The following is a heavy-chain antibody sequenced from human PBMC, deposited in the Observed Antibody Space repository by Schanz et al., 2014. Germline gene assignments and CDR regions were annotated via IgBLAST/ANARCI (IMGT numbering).Heavy chain of an antibody. CDR3: ARGGSGSHYRLDY. V-gene: IGHV3-48*01. D-gene: IGHD1-26*01. Sequence: EVHLLESGGGLVQPGGSLRLSCAASGFTFSSYAMSWVRQAPGKGLEWVSYVSRSTPDIYYADSMKGRFTVSRDNAENALYLQMNSLRAEDTGLYFCARGGSGSHYRLDYWGQGTLVTVSS. J-gene: IGHJ4*02. CDR1: GFTFSSYA. CDR2: VSRSTPDI.